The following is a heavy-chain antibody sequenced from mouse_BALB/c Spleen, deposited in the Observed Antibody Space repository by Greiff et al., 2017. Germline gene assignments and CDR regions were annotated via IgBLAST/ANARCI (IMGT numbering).Heavy chain of an antibody. CDR1: GYSITSGYY. J-gene: IGHJ2*01. CDR2: ISYDGSN. CDR3: AIGGMFFDY. D-gene: IGHD4-1*01. V-gene: IGHV3-6*02. Sequence: EVKVEESGPGLVKPSQSLSLTCSVTGYSITSGYYWNWIRQFPGNKLEWMGYISYDGSNNYNPSLKNRISITRDTSKNQFFLKLNSVTTEDTATYYCAIGGMFFDYWGQGTTLTVSS.